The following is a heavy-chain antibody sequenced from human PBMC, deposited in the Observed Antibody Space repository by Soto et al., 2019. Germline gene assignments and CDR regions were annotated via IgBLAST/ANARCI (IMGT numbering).Heavy chain of an antibody. CDR3: ARAETPLVYSSSSWNYYYYGMDV. V-gene: IGHV3-74*01. D-gene: IGHD6-6*01. CDR1: GFTFSTYW. Sequence: GGSLRLSCAASGFTFSTYWMHWVRQVPGKGLVWVSHINGAGSTTSYTDSVKGRFTISRDNAKKTLYLQMNSLRAEDTAVYYCARAETPLVYSSSSWNYYYYGMDVWGQGTTVTVSS. CDR2: INGAGSTT. J-gene: IGHJ6*02.